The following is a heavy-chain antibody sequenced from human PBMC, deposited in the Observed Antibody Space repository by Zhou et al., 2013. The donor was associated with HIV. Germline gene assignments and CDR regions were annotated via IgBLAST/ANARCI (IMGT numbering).Heavy chain of an antibody. CDR2: LDPKSGNT. V-gene: IGHV1-8*01. J-gene: IGHJ4*02. CDR3: ATVHYYKSSGYYLAYFDY. CDR1: GYTFTTYE. D-gene: IGHD3-22*01. Sequence: QVQLVQSGAELRKPGASVKVSCKASGYTFTTYEINWVRQTPGQGLEWMGWLDPKSGNTGYAQKFQGRVTMTTSTSINTAYMELSSLRSDDTALYFCATVHYYKSSGYYLAYFDYWGQGTQVTVSS.